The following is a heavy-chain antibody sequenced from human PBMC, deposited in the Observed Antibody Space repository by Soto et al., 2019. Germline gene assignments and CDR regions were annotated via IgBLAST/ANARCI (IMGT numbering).Heavy chain of an antibody. CDR3: ARHERGWSYFDF. V-gene: IGHV4-59*01. J-gene: IGHJ4*02. D-gene: IGHD2-15*01. CDR2: IYYSGGTT. CDR1: GGPINGYY. Sequence: QVQLQESGPGLVKPSETLSLTCSVSGGPINGYYWSWTRQTPGKGLEWIGYIYYSGGTTNYNPSLKSRVTISLDKSNYFFSLKLCSVTAGDTAVYYCARHERGWSYFDFWGQGALVTVSS.